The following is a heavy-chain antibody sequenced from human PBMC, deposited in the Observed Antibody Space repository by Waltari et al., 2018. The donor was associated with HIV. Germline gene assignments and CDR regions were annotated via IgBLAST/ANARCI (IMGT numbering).Heavy chain of an antibody. CDR3: ARGGGHKQSDFDY. CDR1: GGTFSSYA. J-gene: IGHJ4*02. D-gene: IGHD2-15*01. V-gene: IGHV1-69*06. CDR2: IMPSFCTT. Sequence: QVQLVQSGAEVKKPGSSVKVSCKASGGTFSSYAISWVRQAPGQGLECLVGIMPSFCTTNYAQNFQGRVTITSDKSASTAYRERSSLRFEDTAVYYCARGGGHKQSDFDYWGQGTLVTVSS.